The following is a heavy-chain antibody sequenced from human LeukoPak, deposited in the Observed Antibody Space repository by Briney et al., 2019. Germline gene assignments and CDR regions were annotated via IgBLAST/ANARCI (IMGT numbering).Heavy chain of an antibody. CDR3: ARGGYSSSWLEAITGPESDAFDI. Sequence: PSETLSLTCTVSGGSISSGDYYWSWIRQPPGKGLEWIGYIYYSGSTYYNPSLKSRVTISVDTSKNQFSLKLSSVTAADTAVYYCARGGYSSSWLEAITGPESDAFDIWGQGTIVTVSS. V-gene: IGHV4-30-4*01. CDR2: IYYSGST. J-gene: IGHJ3*02. CDR1: GGSISSGDYY. D-gene: IGHD6-13*01.